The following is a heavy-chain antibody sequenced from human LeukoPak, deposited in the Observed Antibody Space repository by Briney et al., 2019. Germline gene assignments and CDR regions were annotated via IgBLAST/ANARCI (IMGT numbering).Heavy chain of an antibody. CDR3: ARGALWGNYNFDY. Sequence: SETLSLTCAVYGGSFSGYYWSWIRQPPGKGLEWIGEINHSGSTSYNPSLKSRVTISVDTSKNQFSLKLSSVTAADTAVYYCARGALWGNYNFDYWGQGTLVTVSS. V-gene: IGHV4-34*01. J-gene: IGHJ4*02. CDR1: GGSFSGYY. D-gene: IGHD3-10*01. CDR2: INHSGST.